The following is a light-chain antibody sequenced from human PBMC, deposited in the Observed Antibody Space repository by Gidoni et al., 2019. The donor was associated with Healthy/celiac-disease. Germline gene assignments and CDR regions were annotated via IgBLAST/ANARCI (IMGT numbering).Light chain of an antibody. CDR1: QSVNSN. CDR2: GVS. J-gene: IGKJ1*01. V-gene: IGKV3-15*01. CDR3: QQYNNWPPWT. Sequence: EIVMTQSPVTLSVSPGERATLSCRASQSVNSNLAWYQQKPGQAPRLLIYGVSTRATGIPARFSGSGSGTEFTLTISSLQSEDFAVYYCQQYNNWPPWTFGQGTKVEIK.